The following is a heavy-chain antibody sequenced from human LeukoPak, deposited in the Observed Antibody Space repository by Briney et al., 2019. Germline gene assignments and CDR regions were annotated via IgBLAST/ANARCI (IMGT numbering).Heavy chain of an antibody. J-gene: IGHJ6*03. V-gene: IGHV1-2*02. Sequence: ASVKVSCKASGYTFTGYYIHWVRQAPGQGLEWMGWINTNSGGTNYAQKFQGRVTMTRDTSISTAYMELSRLRSDDTAVYYCARGAVAGRPLNYYYMDVWGKGTTVTVSS. D-gene: IGHD6-19*01. CDR2: INTNSGGT. CDR1: GYTFTGYY. CDR3: ARGAVAGRPLNYYYMDV.